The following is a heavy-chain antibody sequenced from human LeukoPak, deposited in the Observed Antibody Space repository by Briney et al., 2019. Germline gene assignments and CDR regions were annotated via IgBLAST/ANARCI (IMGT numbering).Heavy chain of an antibody. D-gene: IGHD3-10*01. J-gene: IGHJ4*02. CDR1: SYSFTRYG. V-gene: IGHV1-18*01. CDR2: ISGYNGNT. Sequence: ASVKVSCKASSYSFTRYGISWVRQAPGQGLEWMGWISGYNGNTNYAQNLQGRVTMTTDTSTSTAYMELRSLRSDDTAVYYCARFRAGVGEPYGDYWGQGTLVTVSS. CDR3: ARFRAGVGEPYGDY.